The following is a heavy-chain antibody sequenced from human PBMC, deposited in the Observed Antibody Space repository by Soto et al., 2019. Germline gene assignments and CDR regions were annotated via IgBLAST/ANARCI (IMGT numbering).Heavy chain of an antibody. V-gene: IGHV3-72*01. CDR1: GFAFSDHY. CDR3: TRASSGAVQN. J-gene: IGHJ1*01. D-gene: IGHD3-10*01. CDR2: IRKKENSYTT. Sequence: EVQLVESGGGWVQPGGTLRLSCAASGFAFSDHYMDWVRQAPRKGLEWVGRIRKKENSYTTEYAASVKGRFTISRDDSKNSLYLQMNSLNTEDTAVYYCTRASSGAVQNWGQGTLVTVSS.